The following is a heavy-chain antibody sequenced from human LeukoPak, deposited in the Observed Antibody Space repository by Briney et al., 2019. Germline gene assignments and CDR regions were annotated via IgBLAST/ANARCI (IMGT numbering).Heavy chain of an antibody. Sequence: GESLEISCKGSGYSFTSCWIGWVRQMPGKGLEWMGIIYPSDSDTRYSPSFQGQVIISADKSINTAYLQWSSLKASDTAMYYCARLVTFYGGVDVWGQGTTVTVSS. D-gene: IGHD3-3*02. CDR2: IYPSDSDT. V-gene: IGHV5-51*01. J-gene: IGHJ6*02. CDR3: ARLVTFYGGVDV. CDR1: GYSFTSCW.